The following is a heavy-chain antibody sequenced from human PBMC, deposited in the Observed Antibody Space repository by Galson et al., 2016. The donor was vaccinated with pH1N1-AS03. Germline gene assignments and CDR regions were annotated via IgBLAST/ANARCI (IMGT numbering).Heavy chain of an antibody. J-gene: IGHJ4*02. CDR1: GFTFSSYA. CDR2: ISYDGTNK. D-gene: IGHD6-13*01. V-gene: IGHV3-30*01. CDR3: VADFDY. Sequence: SLRLSCAVSGFTFSSYAMHWVRQAPGKGLEWVAVISYDGTNKYYADSVKVRLTISRDNSKNTLYLQMNSLRVEDTAVYYCVADFDYWGQGTLVTVSS.